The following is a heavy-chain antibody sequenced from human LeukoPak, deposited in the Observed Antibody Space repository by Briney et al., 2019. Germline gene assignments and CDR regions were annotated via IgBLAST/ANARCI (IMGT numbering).Heavy chain of an antibody. J-gene: IGHJ6*04. Sequence: GGSLRLSCSTSGFTFISSEITSVRQAPGRGLGWVSYISSSGSTIYYAGSVKGRFTISRDNDKNSLYLQMNSLRAEDTAVYYCAELGITIIGGVWGKGTTVTISS. CDR2: ISSSGSTI. D-gene: IGHD3-10*02. CDR1: GFTFISSE. CDR3: AELGITIIGGV. V-gene: IGHV3-48*03.